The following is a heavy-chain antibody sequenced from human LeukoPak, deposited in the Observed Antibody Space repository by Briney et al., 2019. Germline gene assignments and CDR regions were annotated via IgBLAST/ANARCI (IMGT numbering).Heavy chain of an antibody. J-gene: IGHJ5*02. CDR1: GGSFSGYY. CDR2: INHSGST. V-gene: IGHV4-34*01. CDR3: ARDAIAVAGTWWFDP. Sequence: PSETLSLTCAVYGGSFSGYYWSWIRQPPGKGLEWIGEINHSGSTNYNPSLKSRVTISVDTSKNQFSLKLSSVTAADTAVYYCARDAIAVAGTWWFDPWGQGTLVTVSS. D-gene: IGHD6-19*01.